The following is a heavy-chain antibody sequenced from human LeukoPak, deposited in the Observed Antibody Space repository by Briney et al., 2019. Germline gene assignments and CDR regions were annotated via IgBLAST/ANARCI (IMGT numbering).Heavy chain of an antibody. CDR1: GFTFSGYG. V-gene: IGHV3-30*18. CDR2: ISHDGNNK. Sequence: GRSLRLSCAASGFTFSGYGMHWVRLSPGKGLEWVTLISHDGNNKYYADSVKGRFTISRDNSENTLYLQMNRLRTEDTAVYYCAKGAESCTNTGCRIEIWGQGTMVTVSS. D-gene: IGHD2-8*01. J-gene: IGHJ3*02. CDR3: AKGAESCTNTGCRIEI.